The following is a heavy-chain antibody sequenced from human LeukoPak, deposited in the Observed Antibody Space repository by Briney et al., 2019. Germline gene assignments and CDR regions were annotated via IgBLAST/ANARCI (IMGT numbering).Heavy chain of an antibody. V-gene: IGHV4-34*01. CDR3: ARFSRITWGDWGDAFDI. CDR1: SGSFSDYF. D-gene: IGHD2-21*02. CDR2: NDDGGNT. J-gene: IGHJ3*02. Sequence: SETLSLTCSVYSGSFSDYFWSWIRQSTGKGLEWIGENDDGGNTNYNPSLMSRVIVSMEKSKKQFSLVMRSVAAADTAVYYCARFSRITWGDWGDAFDIWGQGTTVIVSS.